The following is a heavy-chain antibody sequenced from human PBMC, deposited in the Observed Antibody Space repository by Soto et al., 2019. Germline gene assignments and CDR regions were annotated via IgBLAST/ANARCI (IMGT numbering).Heavy chain of an antibody. D-gene: IGHD5-18*01. CDR2: INAGNGNT. J-gene: IGHJ4*02. CDR1: GYTFTSYA. V-gene: IGHV1-3*05. Sequence: QVQFVQSGAEEKKPGASVKVSCKASGYTFTSYAMHWVRQAPGQRLEWMGWINAGNGNTKYSQKFQGRVTITRDTSASTAYMELSSLRSEDTAVYYCARVKGYSYGPFDYWGQGTLVTVSS. CDR3: ARVKGYSYGPFDY.